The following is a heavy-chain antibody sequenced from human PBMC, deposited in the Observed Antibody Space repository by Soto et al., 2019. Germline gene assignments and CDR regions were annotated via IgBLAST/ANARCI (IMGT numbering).Heavy chain of an antibody. J-gene: IGHJ6*02. CDR2: ISGSGGST. CDR3: AKDNAVAGGTYYYYGMDV. V-gene: IGHV3-23*01. Sequence: GGSLRLSGAASGFTFSSYAMSWVRHAPGKGLEWVSAISGSGGSTYYADSVKGRFTISRDNSKNTLYLQMNSLRAEDTAVYYCAKDNAVAGGTYYYYGMDVWGQGTTVTVS. D-gene: IGHD6-19*01. CDR1: GFTFSSYA.